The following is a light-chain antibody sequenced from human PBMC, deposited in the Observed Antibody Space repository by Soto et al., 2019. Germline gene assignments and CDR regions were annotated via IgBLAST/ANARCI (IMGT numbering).Light chain of an antibody. CDR1: ESIRTW. V-gene: IGKV1-5*01. CDR2: DAS. J-gene: IGKJ5*01. CDR3: QQSYSTRSIT. Sequence: DIHMPQSRSPLREFVLGQVPITFRASESIRTWLAWYQHKPGKAPKFLIYDASSLESGVPSRFSGSGSGTEFTLTISSLQPEDFATYYCQQSYSTRSITFGQGTRLEIK.